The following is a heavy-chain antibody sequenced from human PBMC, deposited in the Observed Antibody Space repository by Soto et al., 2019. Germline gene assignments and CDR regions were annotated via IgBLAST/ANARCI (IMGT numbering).Heavy chain of an antibody. Sequence: QVQLQESGPGLVKPSGTLSLTCAVSGGSISSEIWWSWVRQPPGKGLEWIGEIHHSGSTSYNPSLESRVTISVDKSNNQFSLNLNSVTAADTAVYYCARAATVTSHPFEYWCQGTLVTVSS. CDR1: GGSISSEIW. D-gene: IGHD4-17*01. CDR3: ARAATVTSHPFEY. CDR2: IHHSGST. J-gene: IGHJ4*02. V-gene: IGHV4-4*02.